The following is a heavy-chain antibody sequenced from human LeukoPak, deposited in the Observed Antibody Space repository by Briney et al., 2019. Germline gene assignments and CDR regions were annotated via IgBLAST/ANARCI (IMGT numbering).Heavy chain of an antibody. J-gene: IGHJ6*03. Sequence: SETLSLTCTVSGGSISSYYWSWIRQPAGEGLEWIGRIYPSGSTIYNPSLKSRVSISVDQSMNQFSLKLSSVTAADTAVYYCARETGVYGSGNYYYYYYYMDVWGKGTTVTVSS. V-gene: IGHV4-4*07. D-gene: IGHD3-10*01. CDR2: IYPSGST. CDR3: ARETGVYGSGNYYYYYYYMDV. CDR1: GGSISSYY.